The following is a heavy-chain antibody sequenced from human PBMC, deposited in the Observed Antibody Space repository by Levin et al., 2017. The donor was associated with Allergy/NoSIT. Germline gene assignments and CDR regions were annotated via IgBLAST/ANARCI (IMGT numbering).Heavy chain of an antibody. Sequence: GGSLRLSCAASGFTFSTYAMSWVRQAPGKGLEWVSAISGSGGDTSYADLVKGRFSISRDNSKNTMYLQLNSLRAEDTAVYYCARDLIDLPAFDYWGQGALVTVSS. D-gene: IGHD2/OR15-2a*01. CDR3: ARDLIDLPAFDY. CDR1: GFTFSTYA. CDR2: ISGSGGDT. V-gene: IGHV3-23*01. J-gene: IGHJ4*02.